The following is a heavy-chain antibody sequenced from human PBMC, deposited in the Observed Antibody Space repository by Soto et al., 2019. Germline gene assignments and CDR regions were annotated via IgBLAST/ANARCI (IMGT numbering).Heavy chain of an antibody. J-gene: IGHJ6*02. CDR1: GYTFTGYY. V-gene: IGHV1-2*04. CDR2: INPNSGGT. D-gene: IGHD3-10*01. CDR3: ARTGDGSGSYPNYYYSYGIDF. Sequence: ASVKVSCKASGYTFTGYYMHWVRQAPGQGLEWMGWINPNSGGTNYAQKVQGWVTMTRDTSISTAYMELSRLRSDDTAVYYCARTGDGSGSYPNYYYSYGIDFWGQGTTVTVSS.